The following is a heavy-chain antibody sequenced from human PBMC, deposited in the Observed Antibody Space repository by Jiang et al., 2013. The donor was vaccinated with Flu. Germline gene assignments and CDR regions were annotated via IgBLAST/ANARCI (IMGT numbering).Heavy chain of an antibody. V-gene: IGHV6-1*01. CDR2: TYYRSKWYN. CDR1: GDSVSSNSAA. Sequence: SQTLSLTCAISGDSVSSNSAAWNWIRQSPSRGLEWLGRTYYRSKWYNDYAVSVKSRITINPDTSKNQFSLQLNSVTPEDTAVYYCAMGTPPGXGYYYGMDVWGKGTTVTVSS. CDR3: AMGTPPGXGYYYGMDV. D-gene: IGHD7-27*01. J-gene: IGHJ6*04.